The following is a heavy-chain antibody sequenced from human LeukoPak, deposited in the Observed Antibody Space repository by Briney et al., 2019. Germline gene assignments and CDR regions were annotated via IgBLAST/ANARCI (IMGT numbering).Heavy chain of an antibody. CDR1: GFTFSSYW. CDR2: INSDGSST. D-gene: IGHD1-26*01. V-gene: IGHV3-74*01. Sequence: GGSLRLSCAASGFTFSSYWMHWVRQAPGKGLVWVSRINSDGSSTSYADSVKGRFTTSRDNAKNTLYLQMDSLRAEDTAMYYCVRGTGSYYSLGYWGQGTLVTVSS. J-gene: IGHJ4*02. CDR3: VRGTGSYYSLGY.